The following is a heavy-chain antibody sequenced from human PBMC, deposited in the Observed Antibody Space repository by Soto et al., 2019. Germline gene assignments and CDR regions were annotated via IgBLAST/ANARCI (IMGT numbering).Heavy chain of an antibody. CDR3: ARRPFDSSLDY. CDR2: ISCGGSST. D-gene: IGHD6-13*01. V-gene: IGHV3-23*01. CDR1: GFTFSSYA. Sequence: GGSLRLSCAASGFTFSSYAMSWVRQAPGKGLEWVSIISCGGSSTYYADSVKGRFTISRDNSKNTLYLQMNSLRAEDTAVYYCARRPFDSSLDYWGQGTLVTVSS. J-gene: IGHJ4*02.